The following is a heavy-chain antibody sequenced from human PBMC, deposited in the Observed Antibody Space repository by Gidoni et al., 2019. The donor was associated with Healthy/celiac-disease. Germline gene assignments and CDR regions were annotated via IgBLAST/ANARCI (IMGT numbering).Heavy chain of an antibody. D-gene: IGHD6-6*01. V-gene: IGHV1-69*01. CDR3: ASKARPDLVCAFDI. Sequence: QVQLVQSGAEVKKPGSSVKVSCKASGCTFSSYAISWVRQAPGQGLEWMGGIIPIFGTANYAQKFQGRVTITADESTSTAYMELSSLRSEDTAVYYCASKARPDLVCAFDIWGQGTMVTVSS. CDR2: IIPIFGTA. J-gene: IGHJ3*02. CDR1: GCTFSSYA.